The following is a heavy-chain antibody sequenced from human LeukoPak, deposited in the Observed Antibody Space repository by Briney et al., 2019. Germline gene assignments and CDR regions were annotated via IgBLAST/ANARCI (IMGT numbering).Heavy chain of an antibody. D-gene: IGHD3-10*01. Sequence: GGSLRLSCAASGFTFNIYSMNWVRQAPGKGLEWISFVRHDSSDIYYADSVRGRFTISRDNAYNSLHLQMNSLRADDTAVYYCARGWFGELIWGKGTLVTVSS. V-gene: IGHV3-48*01. CDR1: GFTFNIYS. CDR3: ARGWFGELI. CDR2: VRHDSSDI. J-gene: IGHJ4*02.